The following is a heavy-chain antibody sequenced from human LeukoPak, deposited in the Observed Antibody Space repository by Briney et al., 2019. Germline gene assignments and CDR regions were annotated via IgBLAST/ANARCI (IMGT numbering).Heavy chain of an antibody. CDR1: GFTFSSYT. CDR2: ISTTSSTI. V-gene: IGHV3-48*01. D-gene: IGHD1-26*01. J-gene: IGHJ4*02. CDR3: ARQVREWELSFDY. Sequence: GGSLRLSCAASGFTFSSYTTNWVRQAPGKGLEWVSYISTTSSTIYYADSVKGRFTISRDNAKSSLYLQMNSLRAEDTAVYYCARQVREWELSFDYWGQGTLVTVSS.